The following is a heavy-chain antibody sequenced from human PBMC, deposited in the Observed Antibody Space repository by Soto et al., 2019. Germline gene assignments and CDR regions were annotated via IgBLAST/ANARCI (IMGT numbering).Heavy chain of an antibody. Sequence: SVKVSCKASGGTFSSYAISWVRQAPGQGREWMGGIIPIFGTANYAQKFQGRVTITADESTSTAYMELSSLRSEDTAVYYCARDPGIQLWPTYGMDAWGQGTTVTVSS. CDR3: ARDPGIQLWPTYGMDA. D-gene: IGHD5-18*01. V-gene: IGHV1-69*13. J-gene: IGHJ6*02. CDR2: IIPIFGTA. CDR1: GGTFSSYA.